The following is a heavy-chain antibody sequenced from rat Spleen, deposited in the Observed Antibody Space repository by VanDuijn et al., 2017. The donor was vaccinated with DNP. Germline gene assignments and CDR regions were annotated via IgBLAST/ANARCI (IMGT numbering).Heavy chain of an antibody. J-gene: IGHJ4*01. CDR3: ARHDYPGITLYVMDA. D-gene: IGHD1-4*01. CDR1: GFTFSNYY. CDR2: ISTSGRRT. Sequence: EVQLVESDGGLVQPGRSLKLSCAASGFTFSNYYMAWVRQAPKKGLEWVATISTSGRRTYYPDSVKGRFTISRDKAKSSLYLQMNSLKSEDTATYYGARHDYPGITLYVMDAWGPGASVSVSS. V-gene: IGHV5-25*01.